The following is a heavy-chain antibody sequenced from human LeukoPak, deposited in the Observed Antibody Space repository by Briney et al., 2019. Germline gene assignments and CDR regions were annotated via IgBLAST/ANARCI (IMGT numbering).Heavy chain of an antibody. J-gene: IGHJ6*03. Sequence: PSETLSLTCTASGGSISSGSYYWSWIRQPAGKGLEWIGRIYTSGSSNYNPSLKSRVTILVDTSKNQFSLKLSSVTAADTAVYYCARDSDIVVVPAAMGTYYYYYMDVWGKGTTVTVSS. CDR3: ARDSDIVVVPAAMGTYYYYYMDV. D-gene: IGHD2-2*01. CDR1: GGSISSGSYY. CDR2: IYTSGSS. V-gene: IGHV4-61*02.